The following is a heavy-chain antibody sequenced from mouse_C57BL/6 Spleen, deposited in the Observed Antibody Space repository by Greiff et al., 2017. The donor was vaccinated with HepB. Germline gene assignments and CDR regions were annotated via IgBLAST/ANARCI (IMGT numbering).Heavy chain of an antibody. CDR2: INPYNGGT. CDR3: ARGTTVVANWYFDV. D-gene: IGHD1-1*01. J-gene: IGHJ1*03. CDR1: GYTFTDYY. Sequence: EVKLMESGPVLVKPGASVKMSCKASGYTFTDYYMNWVKQSHGKSLEWIGVINPYNGGTSYNQKFKGKATLTVDKSSSTAYMELNSLTSEDSAVYYCARGTTVVANWYFDVWGTGTTVTVSS. V-gene: IGHV1-19*01.